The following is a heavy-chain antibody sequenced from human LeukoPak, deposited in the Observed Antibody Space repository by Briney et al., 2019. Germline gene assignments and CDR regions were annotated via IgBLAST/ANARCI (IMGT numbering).Heavy chain of an antibody. J-gene: IGHJ3*02. Sequence: PGGSLRLSCAASGFTFSSYGMHWVRQAPGKGLEWVAVISYDGSNKYYADSVKGRFTISRDNSKNTLYLQMNSLRAEDTAVYYCAKGEWLRQRDTSGSVFDIWGQGTMVTVSS. CDR1: GFTFSSYG. D-gene: IGHD5-12*01. CDR2: ISYDGSNK. V-gene: IGHV3-30*18. CDR3: AKGEWLRQRDTSGSVFDI.